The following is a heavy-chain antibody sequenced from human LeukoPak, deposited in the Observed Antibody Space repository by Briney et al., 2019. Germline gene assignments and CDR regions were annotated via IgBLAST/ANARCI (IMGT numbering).Heavy chain of an antibody. Sequence: SDTLSLTCTVSGGFISSSSYNWGWIRQPPGKGLEGIGSINYSGSTYYNPSLKSRVTISVDTSKNQYSLKLSSVTAADTAVYYCARRRSSYFDYWGQGALVTVSS. V-gene: IGHV4-39*01. CDR3: ARRRSSYFDY. CDR2: INYSGST. CDR1: GGFISSSSYN. J-gene: IGHJ4*02.